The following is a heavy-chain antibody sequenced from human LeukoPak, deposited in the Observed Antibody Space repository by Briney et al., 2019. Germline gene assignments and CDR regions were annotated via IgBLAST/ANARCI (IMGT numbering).Heavy chain of an antibody. D-gene: IGHD2-15*01. CDR3: AAEKRLYCSGGACYPDAFDI. CDR2: IVVGSGVT. CDR1: GISFRSSA. V-gene: IGHV1-58*01. Sequence: GTSVKVSCKASGISFRSSAVQWVRQARGQRLEWIGWIVVGSGVTNYAQKFLERVTITRDMSTSTVFMELSSLRSEDTALYYCAAEKRLYCSGGACYPDAFDIWGQGTMVTVSS. J-gene: IGHJ3*02.